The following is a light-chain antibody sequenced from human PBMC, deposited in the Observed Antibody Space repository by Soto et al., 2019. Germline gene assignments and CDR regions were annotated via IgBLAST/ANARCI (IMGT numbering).Light chain of an antibody. CDR3: SSYTTSSTRV. CDR2: DVS. CDR1: SSDIGGYNS. V-gene: IGLV2-14*01. J-gene: IGLJ2*01. Sequence: QSALTQPASVSGSPGQSITISCTGASSDIGGYNSVSWYQQHPDKAPKLIIYDVSYRPSGISSRFSGSKSGNTASLTISGLQAEDEADYYCSSYTTSSTRVFGGGTKLTVL.